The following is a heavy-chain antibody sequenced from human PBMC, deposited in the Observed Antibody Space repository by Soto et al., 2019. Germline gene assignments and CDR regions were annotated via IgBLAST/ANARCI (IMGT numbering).Heavy chain of an antibody. Sequence: SVKVSCKASGGTFSRYSITWVRQAPGHGLGWIGRIIPIFGIASYAQKFQGRVTITADESTSTAYMELSSLTSDDTAVYYCARPPLGIIVAPDFWGKGTLVTVSS. CDR3: ARPPLGIIVAPDF. D-gene: IGHD3-22*01. CDR1: GGTFSRYS. CDR2: IIPIFGIA. J-gene: IGHJ4*02. V-gene: IGHV1-69*02.